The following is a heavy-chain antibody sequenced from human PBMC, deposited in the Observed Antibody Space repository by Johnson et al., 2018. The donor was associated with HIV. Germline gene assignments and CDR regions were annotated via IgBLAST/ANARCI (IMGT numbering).Heavy chain of an antibody. D-gene: IGHD6-6*01. CDR2: ISSSGSTI. CDR1: GFTVSSNY. CDR3: ARPDSSSARAHDAFDI. J-gene: IGHJ3*02. Sequence: QVQLVESGGGLVHPGGSLRLSCAASGFTVSSNYMNWVRQAPGKGLEWVSYISSSGSTIYYADSVKGRFTISRDNAKNSLYLQMNSMRAEDTAVYYCARPDSSSARAHDAFDIWGQGTMVTVSS. V-gene: IGHV3-11*04.